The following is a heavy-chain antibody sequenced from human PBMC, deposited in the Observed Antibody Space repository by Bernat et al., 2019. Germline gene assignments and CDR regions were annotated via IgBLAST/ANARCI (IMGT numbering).Heavy chain of an antibody. D-gene: IGHD2-2*01. V-gene: IGHV1-18*04. CDR1: GYTFTSYG. CDR2: ISAYNGNT. J-gene: IGHJ6*02. CDR3: ARAFYCSSTSCYSYYGMDV. Sequence: QVQLVQSGAEVKKPGASVKVSCKASGYTFTSYGISWVRQAPGQVLEWMGWISAYNGNTNYAQKLQGRVTMTTDTSTSTAYMELRSLRSDDTAVYYCARAFYCSSTSCYSYYGMDVWGQGTTVTVSS.